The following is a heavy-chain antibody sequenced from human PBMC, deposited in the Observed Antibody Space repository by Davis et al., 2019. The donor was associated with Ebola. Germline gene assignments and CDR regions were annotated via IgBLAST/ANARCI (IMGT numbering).Heavy chain of an antibody. J-gene: IGHJ5*02. V-gene: IGHV4-59*01. CDR3: ARDRAWNRNWFDP. CDR1: GGSFSGYF. D-gene: IGHD1-1*01. CDR2: IFYTGST. Sequence: PSETLSLTCAVYGGSFSGYFWTWIRQPPGKGLEWIGYIFYTGSTNYNPSLKSRVTISLDRSENQISLELTSVTAADTAVYYCARDRAWNRNWFDPWGQGTLVTVSS.